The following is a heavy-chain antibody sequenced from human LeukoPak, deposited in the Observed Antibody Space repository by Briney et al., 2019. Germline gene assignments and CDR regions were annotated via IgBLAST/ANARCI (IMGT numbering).Heavy chain of an antibody. Sequence: AGSLRLSCAASGFTFSSYAMHWVRQAPGKGLEWVAVISYDGSNKYYTDSVKGQFSISRDNSKNTLYLQMNSLRAEDTAVYYCASFGSGGSGYLIFDYWGQGTLVTVSS. CDR3: ASFGSGGSGYLIFDY. J-gene: IGHJ4*02. V-gene: IGHV3-30*04. D-gene: IGHD3-22*01. CDR1: GFTFSSYA. CDR2: ISYDGSNK.